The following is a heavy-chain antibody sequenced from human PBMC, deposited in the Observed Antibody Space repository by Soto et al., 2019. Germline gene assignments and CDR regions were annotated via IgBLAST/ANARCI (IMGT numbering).Heavy chain of an antibody. CDR3: VGYCRGGTCPDS. V-gene: IGHV4-59*03. D-gene: IGHD2-15*01. CDR1: SGSINSYY. J-gene: IGHJ5*01. CDR2: IHYTGST. Sequence: SETLSLTCTVSSGSINSYYWPWVRQPPGKGLEWIGNIHYTGSTYYNPSLKSRVTISLDTSKNQFSLELTTVTAADTAVYFCVGYCRGGTCPDSWGQGTLVTVSS.